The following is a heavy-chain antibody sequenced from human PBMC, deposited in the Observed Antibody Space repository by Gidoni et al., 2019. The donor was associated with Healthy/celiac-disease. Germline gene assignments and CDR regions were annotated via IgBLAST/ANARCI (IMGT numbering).Heavy chain of an antibody. CDR3: ARDTVTTVT. D-gene: IGHD4-17*01. J-gene: IGHJ5*02. Sequence: QVQLPESGPGLGKPSQTLYPHCAVSGGSISSGGYSWSWIRQPPGKGLEWIGYIYYSGSTYYNPSLKSRVTISVDTSKNQFSLKLSSVTAADTAVYYCARDTVTTVTWGQGTLVTVSS. V-gene: IGHV4-30-4*07. CDR1: GGSISSGGYS. CDR2: IYYSGST.